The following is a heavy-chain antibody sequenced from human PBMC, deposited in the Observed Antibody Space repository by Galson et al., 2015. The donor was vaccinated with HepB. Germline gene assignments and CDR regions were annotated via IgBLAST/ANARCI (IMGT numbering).Heavy chain of an antibody. Sequence: SLRLSCAASGFTFSSYSMNRVRQAPGKGLEWVSYISSSSSTIYYADSVKGRFTISRDNAKNSLYLQMNSLRAEDTAVYYCARDVARGYYYYGMDVWGQGTTVTVSS. CDR2: ISSSSSTI. J-gene: IGHJ6*02. CDR1: GFTFSSYS. CDR3: ARDVARGYYYYGMDV. D-gene: IGHD2-21*01. V-gene: IGHV3-48*01.